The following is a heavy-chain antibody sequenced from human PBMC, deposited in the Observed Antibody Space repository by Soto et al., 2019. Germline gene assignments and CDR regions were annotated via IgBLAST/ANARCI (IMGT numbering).Heavy chain of an antibody. CDR1: GGSFSGYY. J-gene: IGHJ6*02. CDR3: AGYSGYDYYYDYGMDV. CDR2: INHSGGT. V-gene: IGHV4-34*01. Sequence: QVQLQQWGAGLLKPSETLSLTCAVYGGSFSGYYWSWIRQPPGKGLEWLGEINHSGGTNYNPSLKCRVTRSVETSKNQFSLKLSSATAADTAVYYCAGYSGYDYYYDYGMDVWGQGTTVTVSS. D-gene: IGHD5-12*01.